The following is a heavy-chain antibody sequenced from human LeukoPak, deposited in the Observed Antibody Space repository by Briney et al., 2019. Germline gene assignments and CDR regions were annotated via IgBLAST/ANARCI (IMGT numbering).Heavy chain of an antibody. CDR2: IKQDGTQK. CDR1: RFTLSNYW. Sequence: PGGALRLSCAASRFTLSNYWVRWGRQGPGERLEWVGDIKQDGTQKYYVDSVEGRFTISRDNAKNSLYLQMNSLRVEDTAVYYCARDCGSDCSQAFDIWGQGTMVTVSS. V-gene: IGHV3-7*05. CDR3: ARDCGSDCSQAFDI. D-gene: IGHD2-21*02. J-gene: IGHJ3*02.